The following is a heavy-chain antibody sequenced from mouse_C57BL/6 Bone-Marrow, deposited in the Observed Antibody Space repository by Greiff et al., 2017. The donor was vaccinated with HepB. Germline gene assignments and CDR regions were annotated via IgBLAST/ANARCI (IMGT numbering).Heavy chain of an antibody. Sequence: EVQGVESGGGLVKPGGSLKLSCAASGFTFSSYAMSWVRQTPEKGLEWVATISDGGSYTYYPDNVTGLFTSSRDNAKKNLYLEMSHLNSEDTAMYYCARERGAKLEILLFAYWGQGTLVTVSA. CDR2: ISDGGSYT. CDR3: ARERGAKLEILLFAY. J-gene: IGHJ3*01. D-gene: IGHD1-3*01. CDR1: GFTFSSYA. V-gene: IGHV5-4*01.